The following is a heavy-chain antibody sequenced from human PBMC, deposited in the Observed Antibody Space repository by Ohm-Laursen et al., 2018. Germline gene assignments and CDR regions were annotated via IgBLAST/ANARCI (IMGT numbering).Heavy chain of an antibody. Sequence: SETLSLTCTVSGGSLSSDYWSWIRQPAGKGLEWIGRIYASGSTNYNPSLKSRVTISVDTSKSQFSLKVNSVTAADTAVYYCARSFDTYYFDLWGQGTLVTVSS. CDR1: GGSLSSDY. CDR2: IYASGST. CDR3: ARSFDTYYFDL. J-gene: IGHJ4*02. V-gene: IGHV4-4*07.